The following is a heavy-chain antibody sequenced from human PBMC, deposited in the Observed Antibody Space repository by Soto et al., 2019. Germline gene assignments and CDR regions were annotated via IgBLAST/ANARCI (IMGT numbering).Heavy chain of an antibody. CDR1: EFTFRSYW. J-gene: IGHJ3*01. D-gene: IGHD1-7*01. CDR3: ARSLPGTYGAFDL. V-gene: IGHV3-74*01. Sequence: GGSLRLSCAASEFTFRSYWMHWVRQSPGKGLVWVSRISGDGSSTNYADSVKGRFTISRDNAKNTVYLQIDSLRAEDTAVYYCARSLPGTYGAFDLWGQGTMVTVSS. CDR2: ISGDGSST.